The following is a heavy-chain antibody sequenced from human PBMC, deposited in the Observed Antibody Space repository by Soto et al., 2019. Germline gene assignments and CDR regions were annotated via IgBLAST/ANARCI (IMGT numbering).Heavy chain of an antibody. CDR1: GGSITNYY. D-gene: IGHD3-16*01. V-gene: IGHV4-59*12. CDR3: ARDRSFDSRSHWFDP. CDR2: IQYSGYS. J-gene: IGHJ5*02. Sequence: SETLSLTCTVSGGSITNYYCSWFRQPPGKGLEWIGYIQYSGYSAYNLSLKRRVTMSIDTSKNQFSLMLRSVTAADTAVYYCARDRSFDSRSHWFDPWGQGTLVTVPS.